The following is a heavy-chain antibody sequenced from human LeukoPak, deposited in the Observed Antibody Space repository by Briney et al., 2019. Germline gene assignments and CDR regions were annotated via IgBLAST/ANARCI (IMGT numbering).Heavy chain of an antibody. CDR2: IYHSRST. Sequence: SQTLSVTCTDPGGSTSSGGYYGSCIRQPPGKCLEWIGYIYHSRSTYYTASLKSRDTISVDRSKNQFSLKLSSVTAAATAVYYCARNNWNYDYWGQGTLVTVSS. CDR1: GGSTSSGGYY. CDR3: ARNNWNYDY. D-gene: IGHD1-7*01. V-gene: IGHV4-30-2*01. J-gene: IGHJ4*02.